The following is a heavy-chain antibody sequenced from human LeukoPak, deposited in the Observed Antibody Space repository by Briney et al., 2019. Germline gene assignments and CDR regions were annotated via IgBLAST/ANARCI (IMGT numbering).Heavy chain of an antibody. CDR1: GGSISSSSYY. J-gene: IGHJ5*02. CDR3: ASQESRYSIAASET. D-gene: IGHD6-13*01. CDR2: IYYSGNT. V-gene: IGHV4-39*01. Sequence: SETLSLTCTVSGGSISSSSYYWGWIRQPPGKGLEWIGGIYYSGNTFYSPSLKSRVTISVDTSKNQFSLKLSSVTAADTAVYYCASQESRYSIAASETWGQGTLVTVSS.